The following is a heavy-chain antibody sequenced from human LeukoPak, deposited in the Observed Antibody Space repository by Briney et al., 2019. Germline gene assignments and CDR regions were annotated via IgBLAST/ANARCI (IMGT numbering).Heavy chain of an antibody. CDR1: GYSFTSYW. V-gene: IGHV5-51*01. CDR3: ARQRRYYGSDPSYYYYMDV. Sequence: LGESLQISCQGSGYSFTSYWIGWVRQMPGKGLEWLGIIYPGDSDTRYSPSFQGQVTISADKSISTAYLQWSSLKASDTAMYYCARQRRYYGSDPSYYYYMDVWGKGTTVTVSS. CDR2: IYPGDSDT. J-gene: IGHJ6*03. D-gene: IGHD3-10*01.